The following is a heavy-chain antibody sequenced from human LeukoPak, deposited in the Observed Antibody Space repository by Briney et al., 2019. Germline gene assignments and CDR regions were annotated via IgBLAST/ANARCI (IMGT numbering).Heavy chain of an antibody. J-gene: IGHJ4*02. CDR3: ARAPYGGTPTRSPTDY. CDR1: GGSFSGYY. Sequence: SETLSLTCAVYGGSFSGYYWSRIRQPPGKGLEWIGEINHSGSTNYNPSLKSRVTISVDTSKNQFSLKLSSVTAADTAVYYCARAPYGGTPTRSPTDYWGQGTLVTVSS. CDR2: INHSGST. V-gene: IGHV4-34*01. D-gene: IGHD4-23*01.